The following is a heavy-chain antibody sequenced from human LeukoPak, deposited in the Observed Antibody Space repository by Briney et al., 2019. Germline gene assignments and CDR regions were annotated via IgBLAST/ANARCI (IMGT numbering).Heavy chain of an antibody. Sequence: ESLKMSCKGSGYSFTSYWIGWVRQMPGKGLEWMGIIYPGDSDTRYSPSFQGQVTISADKSISTAYLQWSSLKASDTAMYYCARSPPYCSGGSCYGHWGQGTLVTVSS. D-gene: IGHD2-15*01. CDR2: IYPGDSDT. CDR3: ARSPPYCSGGSCYGH. J-gene: IGHJ4*02. V-gene: IGHV5-51*01. CDR1: GYSFTSYW.